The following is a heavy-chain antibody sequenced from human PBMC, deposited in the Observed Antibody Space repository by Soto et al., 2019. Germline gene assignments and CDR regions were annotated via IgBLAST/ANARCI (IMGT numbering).Heavy chain of an antibody. Sequence: SVKVSCKASGGTFSSYAISWVRQAPGQGLEWMGRIIPFIGTANYAQKFQGRVTITADESTSTAYMELTSLRSEDTAVYYCARVVMTTVPASYDYGMDVWGHRTTVTVSS. D-gene: IGHD4-4*01. CDR2: IIPFIGTA. V-gene: IGHV1-69*11. CDR1: GGTFSSYA. CDR3: ARVVMTTVPASYDYGMDV. J-gene: IGHJ6*02.